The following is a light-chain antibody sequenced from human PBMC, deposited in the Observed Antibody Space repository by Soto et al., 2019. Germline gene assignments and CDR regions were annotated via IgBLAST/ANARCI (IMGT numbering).Light chain of an antibody. CDR3: QQYGSSGT. CDR1: QSVSNNY. V-gene: IGKV3-20*01. CDR2: GAS. Sequence: EIVWTQTPGTLSLSPEERATLSCRASQSVSNNYLAWYQQTRGQAPRLLIYGASNRATGIPDRFSGSGSGTDFTLTISILEPEDFAEYYCQQYGSSGTFGQGTKVDIK. J-gene: IGKJ1*01.